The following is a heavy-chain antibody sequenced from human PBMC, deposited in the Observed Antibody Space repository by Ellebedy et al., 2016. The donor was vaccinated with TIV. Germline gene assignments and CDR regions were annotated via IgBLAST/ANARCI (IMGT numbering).Heavy chain of an antibody. V-gene: IGHV1-46*01. D-gene: IGHD5-12*01. Sequence: ASVKVSCKASGYTFTGYYMHWVRQAPGQGLEWMGIINPSGGSTSNAQKIQGRVTMTRDTSTSTVFMDLSSLRSEDTAVYYCARDYGGYNDYWGQGTLVTVSS. CDR2: INPSGGST. CDR3: ARDYGGYNDY. J-gene: IGHJ4*02. CDR1: GYTFTGYY.